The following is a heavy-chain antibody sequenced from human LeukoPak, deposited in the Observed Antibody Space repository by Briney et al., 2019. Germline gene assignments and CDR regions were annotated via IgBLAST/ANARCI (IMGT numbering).Heavy chain of an antibody. Sequence: SETLSLTCTVSGGSISSGGYYWSWIRQHPGKGLEWNVYIYYSGSTYYNPSLKSRVTISVDTPKNQFSLKLSPVTAADTAVYYCERVWGWIGELFPFWFDPWGQGTLVTVSS. D-gene: IGHD3-10*01. CDR2: IYYSGST. CDR1: GGSISSGGYY. V-gene: IGHV4-31*03. CDR3: ERVWGWIGELFPFWFDP. J-gene: IGHJ5*02.